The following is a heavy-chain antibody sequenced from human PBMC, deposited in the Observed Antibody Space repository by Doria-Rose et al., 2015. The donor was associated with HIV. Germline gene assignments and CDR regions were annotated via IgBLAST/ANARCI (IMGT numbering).Heavy chain of an antibody. J-gene: IGHJ4*02. Sequence: VQLVQSGAEVKKPGASVKVSCKASGYTFINYAMHWVRQAPGQRLEWMGWINTGNGNTKYSQKFQGRVTITRDTSANTAYMELSSLRSEDTAVYYCARGGLEYCGGDCFWYFDYWGRGTLVTVSS. V-gene: IGHV1-3*04. CDR2: INTGNGNT. CDR3: ARGGLEYCGGDCFWYFDY. D-gene: IGHD2-21*01. CDR1: GYTFINYA.